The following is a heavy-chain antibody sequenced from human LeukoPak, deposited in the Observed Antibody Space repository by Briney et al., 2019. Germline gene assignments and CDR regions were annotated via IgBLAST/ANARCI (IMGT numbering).Heavy chain of an antibody. V-gene: IGHV3-23*01. J-gene: IGHJ6*03. Sequence: PGGSLRLSCAASGFTFSDYYMSWIRQVPGKGLEWVSAISSTGGTTYYADSVKGHFTISRDNSKNTVYLQMNSLSAEDTAVYYCAKNGDRGAYCSGGTCYPYYYYYMDVWGKGTTVTISS. CDR2: ISSTGGTT. D-gene: IGHD2-15*01. CDR1: GFTFSDYY. CDR3: AKNGDRGAYCSGGTCYPYYYYYMDV.